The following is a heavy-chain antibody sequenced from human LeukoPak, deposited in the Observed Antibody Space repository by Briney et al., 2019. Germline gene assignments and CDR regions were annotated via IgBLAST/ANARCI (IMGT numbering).Heavy chain of an antibody. Sequence: GSVKVSCKASGYTFTGYYMHWVRQAPGQGLEWMGWINPNSGGTNYAQKFQGRVTMTRDTSIRTAYMELSRLKSDDTAVYYCARQLSTPGDDFWSGYYTYFDYWGQGTLVTVSS. J-gene: IGHJ4*02. CDR1: GYTFTGYY. V-gene: IGHV1-2*02. D-gene: IGHD3-3*01. CDR3: ARQLSTPGDDFWSGYYTYFDY. CDR2: INPNSGGT.